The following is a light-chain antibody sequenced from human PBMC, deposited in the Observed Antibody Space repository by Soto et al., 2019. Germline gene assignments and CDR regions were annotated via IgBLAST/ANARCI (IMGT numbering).Light chain of an antibody. CDR1: QSISSTY. Sequence: EIVLTQPPGTLSLSPGERATLSCRASQSISSTYLAWYRQKPSQAPRLLIYAASSRATGIPDRFSGSGSGTDFTLTISRLEPEDFAVYYCQQYYASSWTVGQGTRVEIK. CDR3: QQYYASSWT. V-gene: IGKV3-20*01. J-gene: IGKJ1*01. CDR2: AAS.